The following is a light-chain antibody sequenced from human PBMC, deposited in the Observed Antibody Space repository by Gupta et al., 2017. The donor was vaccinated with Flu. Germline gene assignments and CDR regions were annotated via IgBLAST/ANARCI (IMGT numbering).Light chain of an antibody. CDR3: QQDRSSPGT. J-gene: IGKJ1*01. Sequence: TLEWATRDSNTRSCCASQSISSSYLAWYQQKPGQAPRLLIYGASSRDTGVPDRFSGSGSGTEFTLTISSLEPEDFAVYYCQQDRSSPGTFGQGTKVEIK. CDR1: QSISSSY. V-gene: IGKV3-20*01. CDR2: GAS.